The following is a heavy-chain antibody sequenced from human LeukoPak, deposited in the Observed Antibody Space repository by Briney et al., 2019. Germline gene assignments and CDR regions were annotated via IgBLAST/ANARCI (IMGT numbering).Heavy chain of an antibody. CDR3: ARDNGGYCSGGRCYFGWFDP. CDR2: INPKSGGT. D-gene: IGHD2-15*01. Sequence: ASVKVSCKASEYTFTGYYMHWVRQAPGQGLEWMGWINPKSGGTNYAKKFQGRVTMARDTSISTAYMELSRLRSDDTAVYYCARDNGGYCSGGRCYFGWFDPWGQGTLVTVSS. J-gene: IGHJ5*02. CDR1: EYTFTGYY. V-gene: IGHV1-2*02.